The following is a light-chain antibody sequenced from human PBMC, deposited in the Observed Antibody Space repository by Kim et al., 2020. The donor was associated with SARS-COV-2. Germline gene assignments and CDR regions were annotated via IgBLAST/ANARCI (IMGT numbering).Light chain of an antibody. J-gene: IGLJ1*01. Sequence: QSITISCTGTSSDVGGYNFVAWYQQRPGKAPKLIIYDVTKRPSGISNRFSGSKSGNTASLTISGLQAEDEADYFCDSYTASGATYLFGTGTQLPS. V-gene: IGLV2-14*03. CDR2: DVT. CDR3: DSYTASGATYL. CDR1: SSDVGGYNF.